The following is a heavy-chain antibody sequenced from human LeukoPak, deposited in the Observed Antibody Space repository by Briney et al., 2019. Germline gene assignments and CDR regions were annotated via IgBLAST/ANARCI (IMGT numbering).Heavy chain of an antibody. Sequence: SQTLSLTCTVSGGSISSGGYYWSWIRQPPGKGLEWIGYIYHSGSTYYNPSLKSRVTVSVDRSKNQFSLKLSSVTAADTAVYYCARDRDTGEFDYWGQGTLVTVSS. CDR1: GGSISSGGYY. CDR3: ARDRDTGEFDY. D-gene: IGHD7-27*01. V-gene: IGHV4-30-2*01. CDR2: IYHSGST. J-gene: IGHJ4*02.